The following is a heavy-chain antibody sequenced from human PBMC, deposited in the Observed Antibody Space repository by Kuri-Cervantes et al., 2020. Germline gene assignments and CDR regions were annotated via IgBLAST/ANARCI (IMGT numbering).Heavy chain of an antibody. CDR2: TDWDGDK. Sequence: SGPTLVKPTQTLTLTCTFSGFSLSTSGVGVGWIRQSPGKALEWLARTDWDGDKYYNPSLKTRLTISKDTSKNQVVLTMTNMDPVDTATYYCAHSNVLLWFGELSKEGNWFDPWGQGTLVTVSS. V-gene: IGHV2-70*12. CDR1: GFSLSTSGVG. D-gene: IGHD3-10*01. CDR3: AHSNVLLWFGELSKEGNWFDP. J-gene: IGHJ5*02.